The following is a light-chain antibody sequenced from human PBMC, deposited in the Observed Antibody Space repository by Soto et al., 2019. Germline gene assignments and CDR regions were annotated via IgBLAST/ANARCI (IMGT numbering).Light chain of an antibody. CDR1: QSVSSN. CDR3: QQRSNWPIT. CDR2: GTS. Sequence: ELVMTQSPATLSVSPVDRPTLSCGASQSVSSNLAWYQQKPGQAPRLLIYGTSNRATGIPARFSGSGSGTDFTLTISSLEPEDFAVYYCQQRSNWPITFGQGTRLEI. J-gene: IGKJ5*01. V-gene: IGKV3-11*01.